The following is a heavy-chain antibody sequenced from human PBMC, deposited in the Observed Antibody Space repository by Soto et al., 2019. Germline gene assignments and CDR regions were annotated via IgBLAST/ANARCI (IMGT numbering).Heavy chain of an antibody. CDR3: ARDPKSGDSGYDLGAFDI. V-gene: IGHV4-59*01. CDR1: GGSISSYY. Sequence: SETLSLTCTVSGGSISSYYWSWIRQPPGKGLEWIGYIYYSGSTNYNPSLKSLVTISVDTSKNQFSLKLSSVTAADTAVYYCARDPKSGDSGYDLGAFDIWVQGTMVTVS. D-gene: IGHD5-12*01. CDR2: IYYSGST. J-gene: IGHJ3*02.